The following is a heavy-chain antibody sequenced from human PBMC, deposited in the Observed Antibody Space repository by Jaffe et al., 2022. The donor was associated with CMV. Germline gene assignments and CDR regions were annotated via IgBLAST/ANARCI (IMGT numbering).Heavy chain of an antibody. CDR2: IIPIFGTA. J-gene: IGHJ5*02. CDR3: ARDCSGGSCYDNWFDP. Sequence: QVQLVQSGAEVKKPGSSVKVSCKASGGTFSSYAISWVRQAPGQGLEWMGGIIPIFGTANYAQKFQGRVTITADESTSTAYMELSSLRSEDTAVYYCARDCSGGSCYDNWFDPWGQGTLVTVSS. D-gene: IGHD2-15*01. CDR1: GGTFSSYA. V-gene: IGHV1-69*01.